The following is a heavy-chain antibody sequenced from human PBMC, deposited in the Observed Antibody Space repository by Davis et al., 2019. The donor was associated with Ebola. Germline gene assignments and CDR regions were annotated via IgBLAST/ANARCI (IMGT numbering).Heavy chain of an antibody. Sequence: SETLSLTCTVSGGSISSYYWSRIRQPPGKGLEWIGYIYYSGTTSYNPSLKSRVTISVDTSKNQFSLKLSSVTATDTAVYFCARGPYTEYFQLWGQGTLVTVSS. CDR2: IYYSGTT. CDR3: ARGPYTEYFQL. CDR1: GGSISSYY. J-gene: IGHJ1*01. V-gene: IGHV4-59*01.